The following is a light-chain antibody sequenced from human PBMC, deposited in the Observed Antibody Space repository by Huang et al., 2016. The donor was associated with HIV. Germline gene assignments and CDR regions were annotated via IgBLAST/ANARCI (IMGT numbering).Light chain of an antibody. J-gene: IGKJ1*01. Sequence: DIKMTQSPSSLSASVGDRVTITCRASQDISNYLAWYQLKPGKVPKVLIHAASTLQSGVPPRFSGSGSGTDFTLTISSLQPEDVGLYFCQKYDSSPRTFGQGTKVEIK. CDR2: AAS. CDR3: QKYDSSPRT. CDR1: QDISNY. V-gene: IGKV1-27*01.